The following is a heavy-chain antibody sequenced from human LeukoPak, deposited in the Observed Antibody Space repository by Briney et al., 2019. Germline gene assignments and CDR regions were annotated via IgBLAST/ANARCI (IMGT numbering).Heavy chain of an antibody. CDR3: ARVGNYYYYMDV. J-gene: IGHJ6*03. V-gene: IGHV4-59*01. D-gene: IGHD1-26*01. Sequence: SETLSLTCTVSGGSISSYYWSWIRQPPGKGLEWIGYIYYSGSTNYNPSLKSRVTISVDTSKNQFSLKLSSVTAADTAVYYCARVGNYYYYMDVWGKGTTVTVSS. CDR1: GGSISSYY. CDR2: IYYSGST.